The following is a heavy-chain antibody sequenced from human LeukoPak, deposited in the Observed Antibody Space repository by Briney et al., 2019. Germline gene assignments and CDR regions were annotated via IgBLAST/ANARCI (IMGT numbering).Heavy chain of an antibody. CDR2: IYSGGST. Sequence: GGSLRLSCAASGFTVSSNYMSWVRQAPGKGLEWVSVIYSGGSTYYADSVKGRFTISRDNSKNTLYLQMNSLRAEDTAVYYCAREDYVWGSYRSSGSDWGQRTLVTVSS. V-gene: IGHV3-66*01. D-gene: IGHD3-16*02. CDR3: AREDYVWGSYRSSGSD. J-gene: IGHJ4*02. CDR1: GFTVSSNY.